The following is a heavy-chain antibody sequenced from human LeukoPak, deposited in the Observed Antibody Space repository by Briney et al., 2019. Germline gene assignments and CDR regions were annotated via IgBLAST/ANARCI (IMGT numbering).Heavy chain of an antibody. CDR1: GGSISSYY. CDR3: ARDILTGPGYYYGMDV. CDR2: IYYSGST. D-gene: IGHD3-9*01. V-gene: IGHV4-59*12. J-gene: IGHJ6*02. Sequence: SETLSLTCTVSGGSISSYYWSWIRQPPGKGLEWIGYIYYSGSTNYNPSLKSRVTISVDTSKNQFSLKLSSVTAADTAVYYCARDILTGPGYYYGMDVWGQGTTVTVSS.